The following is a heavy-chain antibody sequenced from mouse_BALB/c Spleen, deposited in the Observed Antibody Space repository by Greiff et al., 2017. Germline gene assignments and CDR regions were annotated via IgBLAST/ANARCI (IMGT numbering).Heavy chain of an antibody. CDR1: GYSITSGYY. D-gene: IGHD2-3*01. J-gene: IGHJ2*01. V-gene: IGHV3-6*02. CDR2: ISYDGSN. Sequence: EVKLQESGPGLVKPSQSLSLTCSVTGYSITSGYYWNWIRQFPGNKLEWMGYISYDGSNNYNPSLKNRISITRDTSKNQFFLKLNSVTTEDTATYYCARDDGYFFVYWGQGTTLTVSS. CDR3: ARDDGYFFVY.